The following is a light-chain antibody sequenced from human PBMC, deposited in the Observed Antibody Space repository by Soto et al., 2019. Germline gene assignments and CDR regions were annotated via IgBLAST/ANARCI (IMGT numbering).Light chain of an antibody. Sequence: IQMIHSPSSLSASIGDRVTITCRASQGIRNDLSWYQQKPGKAPKLLMYATSRLQSGVSSRFSGSGSGTDFTLTISSLQAEDFATYYCQQTSSTPGTLGQGTKVDIK. J-gene: IGKJ1*01. CDR3: QQTSSTPGT. CDR2: ATS. V-gene: IGKV1-39*01. CDR1: QGIRND.